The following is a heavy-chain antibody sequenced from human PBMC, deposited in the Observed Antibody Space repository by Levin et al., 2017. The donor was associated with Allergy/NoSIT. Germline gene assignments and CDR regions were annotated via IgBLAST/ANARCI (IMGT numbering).Heavy chain of an antibody. CDR1: GGSISSYY. Sequence: SETLSLTCTVSGGSISSYYWSWIRQSPGKRPEWIGYIHYTGYTNYSPSLKSRVTISLDTSKNQFSLKLTSVTAADTAVYSCARSVHVTVIPAAIFAFDPWGQGILVTVSS. J-gene: IGHJ5*02. CDR2: IHYTGYT. D-gene: IGHD2-2*01. CDR3: ARSVHVTVIPAAIFAFDP. V-gene: IGHV4-59*08.